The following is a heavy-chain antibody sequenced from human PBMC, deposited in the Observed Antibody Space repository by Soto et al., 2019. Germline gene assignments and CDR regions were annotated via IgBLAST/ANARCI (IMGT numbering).Heavy chain of an antibody. CDR3: ARRLRSTSGYYYGMDV. CDR1: GGTFSSYA. CDR2: IIPIFGTA. Sequence: QVQLVQSGAEVKKPGSSVKVSCKASGGTFSSYAISWVRQAPGQGLEWMGGIIPIFGTANYAQKFQGRVTITADEYTSTAYMELSSLRSEDTAGYYCARRLRSTSGYYYGMDVWGQGTTVTVSS. V-gene: IGHV1-69*12. D-gene: IGHD3-10*01. J-gene: IGHJ6*02.